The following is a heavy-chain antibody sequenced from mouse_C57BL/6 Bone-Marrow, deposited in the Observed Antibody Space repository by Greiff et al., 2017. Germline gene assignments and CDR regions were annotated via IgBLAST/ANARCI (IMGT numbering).Heavy chain of an antibody. Sequence: EVQLQQSGPELVKPGASVKISCKASGYSFTGYFMNWVKQSHGKSLEWIGRINPYNGVPFYNPKFKGKATLTVDKSSSTAHNVLLSLTSEDYAVYYCAGDYYGSSCFAYWGQGTTLTVSS. CDR1: GYSFTGYF. D-gene: IGHD1-1*01. CDR2: INPYNGVP. CDR3: AGDYYGSSCFAY. V-gene: IGHV1-37*01. J-gene: IGHJ2*01.